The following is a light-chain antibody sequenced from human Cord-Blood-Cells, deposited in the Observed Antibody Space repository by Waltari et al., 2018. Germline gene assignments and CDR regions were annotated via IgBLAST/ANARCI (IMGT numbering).Light chain of an antibody. Sequence: QSALTQPASVSGSPGQSITISCTGTSSDVGGYNYVSWYQPHPGKAPKLMIYEVSNRPSGVSNRFSGSKSCNTASLAISGLQAEDEADYYCSSYTSSSTWVFGGGTKLTVL. CDR2: EVS. CDR3: SSYTSSSTWV. J-gene: IGLJ3*02. CDR1: SSDVGGYNY. V-gene: IGLV2-14*01.